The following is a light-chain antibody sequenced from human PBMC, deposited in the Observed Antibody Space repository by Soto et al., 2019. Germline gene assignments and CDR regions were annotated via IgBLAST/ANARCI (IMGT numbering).Light chain of an antibody. CDR1: QSVSSY. J-gene: IGKJ1*01. V-gene: IGKV3-11*01. Sequence: EIVLTQSPATLSLSPGERATLSCRASQSVSSYLAWYQQKPGQAPRLLIYDASNRATGIPARFSGSGSGTEFTLTITSLQSEDFGVYHCQQYHNWWTFGQGTKVDIK. CDR2: DAS. CDR3: QQYHNWWT.